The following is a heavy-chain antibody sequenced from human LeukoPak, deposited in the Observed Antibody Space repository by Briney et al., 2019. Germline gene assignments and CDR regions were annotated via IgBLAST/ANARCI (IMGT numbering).Heavy chain of an antibody. CDR1: GFTFSNYA. V-gene: IGHV3-23*01. Sequence: GGSLRLSCTASGFTFSNYAMNWVRQAPRKGLEWVSLISTSDNTHYADSVKGRFTISRDISKNTLYLQMNSLRAEDTAVYYCAKDLDSTGYFYGGDNWGQGTLVTVSS. CDR2: ISTSDNT. J-gene: IGHJ4*02. CDR3: AKDLDSTGYFYGGDN. D-gene: IGHD3-22*01.